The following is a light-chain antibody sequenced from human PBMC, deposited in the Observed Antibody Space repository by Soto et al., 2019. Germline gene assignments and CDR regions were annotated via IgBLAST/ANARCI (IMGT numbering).Light chain of an antibody. J-gene: IGLJ3*02. CDR1: SSDVGGWDY. CDR2: EVT. Sequence: QSALTQPASVSGSPGQTITISCNGTSSDVGGWDYVSWYQHHPGKAPKVLVYEVTNRPSGVSDRFSGSKSGSTASLSISGLQAEDEADYYCASFSSSNTWVFGGGTKLTVL. CDR3: ASFSSSNTWV. V-gene: IGLV2-14*01.